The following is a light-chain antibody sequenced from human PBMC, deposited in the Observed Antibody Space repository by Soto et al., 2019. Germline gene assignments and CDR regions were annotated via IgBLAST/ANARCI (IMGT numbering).Light chain of an antibody. J-gene: IGLJ1*01. Sequence: SYELTQPPSVSVAPGQTARITCGGNNIGSKSVHWYQQKPGQAPVLVVYDGSDRPSGIPERFSGSKSGNTASLTISGLQAEDEADYYCSSYTSSSTPVVFGTGTKVTVL. CDR3: SSYTSSSTPVV. V-gene: IGLV3-21*02. CDR1: NIGSKS. CDR2: DGS.